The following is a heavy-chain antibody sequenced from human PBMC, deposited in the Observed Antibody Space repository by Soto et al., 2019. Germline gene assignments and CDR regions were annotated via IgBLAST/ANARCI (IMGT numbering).Heavy chain of an antibody. J-gene: IGHJ4*02. Sequence: PGGSLRLSCAASGFTFSSYGMHWVRHAPVKGLEWVAVIWYDGSNKYYADSVKGRFTISRDNSKNTLYLQMNSLRAEDTAVYYCARGGLIFKHCSGGSFYQRVLDWWGEGTMV. D-gene: IGHD2-15*01. CDR2: IWYDGSNK. V-gene: IGHV3-33*01. CDR1: GFTFSSYG. CDR3: ARGGLIFKHCSGGSFYQRVLDW.